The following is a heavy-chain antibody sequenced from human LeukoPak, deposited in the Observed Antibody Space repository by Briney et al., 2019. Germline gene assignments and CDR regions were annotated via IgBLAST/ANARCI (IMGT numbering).Heavy chain of an antibody. CDR2: FRGGVDTT. Sequence: PGGSLRLSCSASGFTFTDYAMSWVRQTPGKGLELVATFRGGVDTTYYANSVRGRFTISRDNSKNTLDLQMNSLRAEDTATYYCAKATLRTCSGARCYYFDNWGQGALVTVSS. V-gene: IGHV3-23*01. CDR1: GFTFTDYA. J-gene: IGHJ4*02. CDR3: AKATLRTCSGARCYYFDN. D-gene: IGHD2-15*01.